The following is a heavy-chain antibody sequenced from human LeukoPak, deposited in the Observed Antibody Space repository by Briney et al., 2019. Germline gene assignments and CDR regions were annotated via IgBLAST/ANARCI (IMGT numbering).Heavy chain of an antibody. Sequence: SETLSLTCTVSGGSISSYQWSWIRQPPGKGLEWIGNIYDSGSANYNPSLKSRVVISVDTSKNQFSLNLTPVTAADTAVYYCARVGVDYSGNVVKYFFDYWGQGTLVTVSS. J-gene: IGHJ4*02. CDR2: IYDSGSA. V-gene: IGHV4-59*01. CDR3: ARVGVDYSGNVVKYFFDY. CDR1: GGSISSYQ. D-gene: IGHD4-23*01.